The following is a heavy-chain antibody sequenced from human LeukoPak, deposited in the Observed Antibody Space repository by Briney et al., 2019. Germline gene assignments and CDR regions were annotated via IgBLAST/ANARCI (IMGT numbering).Heavy chain of an antibody. D-gene: IGHD1-26*01. CDR3: DGGPQYTGSFPY. V-gene: IGHV3-48*03. Sequence: GGSLRLSCAASGFNVNSFEMTWVRQAPGLGLEFLSYISDSGGVIKYADSVKGRFIISRDSAENALYLQMNNLGADDTAVYFCDGGPQYTGSFPYWGQGTLVAVSS. CDR1: GFNVNSFE. CDR2: ISDSGGVI. J-gene: IGHJ4*02.